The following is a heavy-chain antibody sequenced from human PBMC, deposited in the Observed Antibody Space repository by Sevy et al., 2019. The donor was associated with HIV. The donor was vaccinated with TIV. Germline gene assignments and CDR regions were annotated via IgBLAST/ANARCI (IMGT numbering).Heavy chain of an antibody. D-gene: IGHD6-19*01. V-gene: IGHV3-48*01. J-gene: IGHJ4*02. CDR2: ISSSSTI. CDR1: GFTFSSYS. CDR3: ARDRRAVAAY. Sequence: GGSLRLSCAASGFTFSSYSMNWVRQAPGKGLEWVSYISSSSTIYYADSVKGRFTISRDNAKKSLYLQMNSLRAEDTAVYYCARDRRAVAAYWGQGTLVTVSS.